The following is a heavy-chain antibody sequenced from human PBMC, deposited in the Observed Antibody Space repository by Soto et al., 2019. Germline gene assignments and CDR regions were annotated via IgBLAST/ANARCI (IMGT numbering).Heavy chain of an antibody. CDR3: ARTRMIESWIDS. CDR2: XXYXGXT. V-gene: IGHV4-59*01. J-gene: IGHJ4*02. D-gene: IGHD3-16*01. CDR1: GRSISSYE. Sequence: SETLDLTCNVSGRSISSYECSWIRQPQGKGLXWXGXXXYXGXTXYXXXXKSRVTISVDMSKKEFSLSLSSVVAAHTAVYYCARTRMIESWIDSWGQGTPVTVSS.